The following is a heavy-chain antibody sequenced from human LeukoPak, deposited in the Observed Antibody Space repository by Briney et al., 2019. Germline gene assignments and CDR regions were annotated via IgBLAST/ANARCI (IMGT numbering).Heavy chain of an antibody. D-gene: IGHD2-15*01. CDR2: ISGSGGST. CDR3: AKNGDRGAYCSGGSCYSYYYYYMDV. Sequence: GGSLRLSCAASGFTFSSYSMNWVRQAPGKGLEWVSAISGSGGSTYYADSVKGRFTISRDNSKNTLYLQMNSLRAEDTAIYYCAKNGDRGAYCSGGSCYSYYYYYMDVWGKGTTVTISS. CDR1: GFTFSSYS. V-gene: IGHV3-23*01. J-gene: IGHJ6*03.